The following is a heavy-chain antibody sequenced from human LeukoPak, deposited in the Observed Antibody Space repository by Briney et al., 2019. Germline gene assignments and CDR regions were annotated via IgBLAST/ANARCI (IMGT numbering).Heavy chain of an antibody. CDR1: GGSFSGYY. D-gene: IGHD6-13*01. V-gene: IGHV4-34*01. CDR3: ARETSGYSGSRYGGILYYFDY. J-gene: IGHJ4*02. CDR2: INHSGST. Sequence: PSETLSLTCAVYGGSFSGYYWSWIRQPPGKGLEWVGEINHSGSTNYNPSLKSRVTISVDTSKTQFSLRLSSVTAADTAVYYCARETSGYSGSRYGGILYYFDYWGQGTLVTVSS.